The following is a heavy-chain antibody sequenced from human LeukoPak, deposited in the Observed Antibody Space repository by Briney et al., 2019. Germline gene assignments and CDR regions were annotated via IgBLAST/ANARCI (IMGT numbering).Heavy chain of an antibody. CDR2: ISSSSSYI. J-gene: IGHJ4*02. V-gene: IGHV3-21*04. Sequence: PGGSLRLSCAASGFTFSSYSMNWVRQAPGKGLEWVSSISSSSSYIYYADSVKGRFTISRDNAKSSLYLQMNSLRAEDTALYYCASGGIYYGAAFDFWGQGTLVTVSS. CDR1: GFTFSSYS. CDR3: ASGGIYYGAAFDF. D-gene: IGHD1-26*01.